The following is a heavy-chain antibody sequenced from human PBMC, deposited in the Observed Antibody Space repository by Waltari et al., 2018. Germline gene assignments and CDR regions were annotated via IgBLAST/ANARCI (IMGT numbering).Heavy chain of an antibody. V-gene: IGHV4-38-2*01. Sequence: QVQLQESGPGLVKPSETLSLTCAVSGYSISSGYYWGWIRQPPGKGLEWIGSIYHSGSTYYNPSLKSRVTISVDTSKNQFSLKLSSVTAADTAVYYCARGGSREYHNWFDPWGQGTLVTVSS. J-gene: IGHJ5*02. CDR1: GYSISSGYY. CDR2: IYHSGST. D-gene: IGHD2-2*01. CDR3: ARGGSREYHNWFDP.